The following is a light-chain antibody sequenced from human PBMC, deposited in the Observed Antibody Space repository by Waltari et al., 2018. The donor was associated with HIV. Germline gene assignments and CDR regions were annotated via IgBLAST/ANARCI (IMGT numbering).Light chain of an antibody. CDR2: FAS. V-gene: IGKV2-28*01. CDR3: MEALEVT. J-gene: IGKJ1*01. CDR1: RSLLQSNGYNY. Sequence: DIVMTQSPLALAVTPGEPASISCRSSRSLLQSNGYNYLDLYLQKTGQSPQLLIYFASSRAPDRFSGSGAGRDFTLKISRVEAEDVGVYYCMEALEVTFGQGTKVEIK.